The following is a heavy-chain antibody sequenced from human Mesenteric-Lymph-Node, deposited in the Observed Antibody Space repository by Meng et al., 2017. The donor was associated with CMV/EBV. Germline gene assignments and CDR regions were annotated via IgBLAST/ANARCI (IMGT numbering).Heavy chain of an antibody. CDR2: IDGGGIST. D-gene: IGHD1-14*01. CDR1: GFTFSGFW. J-gene: IGHJ5*02. CDR3: ARGRYNTGP. Sequence: GESLKISCAASGFTFSGFWMHWVRQTPGKGLVWVSRIDGGGISTAYADSVQGRFTISRDNAKNSLYLQMNSLRAEDTAVYYCARGRYNTGPWGQGTLVTVS. V-gene: IGHV3-74*01.